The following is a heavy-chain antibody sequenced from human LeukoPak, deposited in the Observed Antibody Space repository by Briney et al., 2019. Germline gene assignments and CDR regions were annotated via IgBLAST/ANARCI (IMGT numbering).Heavy chain of an antibody. Sequence: PSETLSLTCTVSGGSISSSSYYWGWIRQPPGKGLEWIGRIYYSGSTYYNPSLKSRVTISVDTSKNQFSLKLSSVTAADTAVYYCARQGGYDYVWGSYRTPFFDYWGQGTLVTVSS. CDR1: GGSISSSSYY. V-gene: IGHV4-39*01. CDR3: ARQGGYDYVWGSYRTPFFDY. D-gene: IGHD3-16*02. CDR2: IYYSGST. J-gene: IGHJ4*02.